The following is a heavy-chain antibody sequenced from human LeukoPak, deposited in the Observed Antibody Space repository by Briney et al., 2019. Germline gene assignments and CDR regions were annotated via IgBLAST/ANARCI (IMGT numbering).Heavy chain of an antibody. Sequence: SETLSLTCTVSGGSISSGGYYWSWIRQHPGKGLEWIVYIYYSGSTYYNPSLKSRVTISVDTSKNQFSLKLSSVTAADTAVYYCARGGKRCSSTSCYANYYYYGMDVWGQGTTVTVSS. V-gene: IGHV4-31*03. CDR1: GGSISSGGYY. CDR2: IYYSGST. CDR3: ARGGKRCSSTSCYANYYYYGMDV. D-gene: IGHD2-2*01. J-gene: IGHJ6*02.